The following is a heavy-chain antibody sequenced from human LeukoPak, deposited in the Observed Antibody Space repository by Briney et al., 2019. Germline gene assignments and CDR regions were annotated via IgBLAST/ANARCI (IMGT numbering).Heavy chain of an antibody. CDR3: ARGGRRVPAAPGLAFDI. CDR1: GGSISSYY. J-gene: IGHJ3*02. V-gene: IGHV4-4*07. CDR2: IYTSGST. D-gene: IGHD2-2*01. Sequence: PSETLSLTCTVSGGSISSYYWSWIRQPAGKGLEWIGRIYTSGSTNYNPSLKSRVTMSVDTSKNQFSLKLSSVTAADTAVYYCARGGRRVPAAPGLAFDIWGQGTMVTVSS.